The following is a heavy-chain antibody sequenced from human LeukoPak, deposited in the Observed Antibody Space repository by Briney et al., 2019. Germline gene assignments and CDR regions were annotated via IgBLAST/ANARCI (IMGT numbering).Heavy chain of an antibody. CDR3: AVKRRGYSYGYGIGSGGWFDP. V-gene: IGHV4-61*02. Sequence: PSETLSLTCTVSGGSISSGSYYWGWIRQPAGKGLEWIGRIYTSGSTNYNPSLKGRVTISVDTSKNQFSLKLSSVTAADTAFYYCAVKRRGYSYGYGIGSGGWFDPWGQGTLVTVSS. CDR2: IYTSGST. J-gene: IGHJ5*02. CDR1: GGSISSGSYY. D-gene: IGHD5-18*01.